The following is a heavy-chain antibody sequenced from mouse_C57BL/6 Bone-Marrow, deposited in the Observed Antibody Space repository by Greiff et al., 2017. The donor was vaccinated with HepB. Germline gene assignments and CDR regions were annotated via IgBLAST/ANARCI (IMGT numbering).Heavy chain of an antibody. CDR1: GYTFTDYE. J-gene: IGHJ3*01. D-gene: IGHD1-1*01. V-gene: IGHV1-15*01. Sequence: VKLQQSGAELVRPGASVTLSCKASGYTFTDYEMHWVKQTPVHGLEWIGAIDPETGGTAYNQKFKGKAILTADKSSSTAYMELRSLTSEDSAVYYCTRNGSSSSWFAYWGQGTLVTVSA. CDR2: IDPETGGT. CDR3: TRNGSSSSWFAY.